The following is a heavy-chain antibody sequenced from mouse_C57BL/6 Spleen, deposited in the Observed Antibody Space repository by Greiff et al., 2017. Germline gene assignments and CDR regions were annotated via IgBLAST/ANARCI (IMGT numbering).Heavy chain of an antibody. CDR3: ARDGGKDYAMDY. Sequence: EVNLVESGGGLVKPGGSLKLSCAASGFTFSSYAMSWVRQTPEKRLEWVGTISDGGSYSYYPDNVKGRFTISRDNAKNNLYLQMSHLKSEDTARYYCARDGGKDYAMDYWGQGTSVTVSS. V-gene: IGHV5-4*01. CDR2: ISDGGSYS. J-gene: IGHJ4*01. CDR1: GFTFSSYA. D-gene: IGHD2-1*01.